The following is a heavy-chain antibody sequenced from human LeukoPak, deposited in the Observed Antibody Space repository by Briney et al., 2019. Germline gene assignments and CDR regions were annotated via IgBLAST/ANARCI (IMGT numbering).Heavy chain of an antibody. CDR1: GFTFSSYA. CDR2: ISYDGSNK. CDR3: AKDPLVRGLTYDI. D-gene: IGHD3-10*01. J-gene: IGHJ4*02. Sequence: GGSLRLSCAASGFTFSSYAMHWVRQAPGKGLEWVAVISYDGSNKYYADSVKGRFTISRDNSENTLYLQVNSLRAEDTAVYYCAKDPLVRGLTYDIWGQGTLVTVSS. V-gene: IGHV3-30-3*01.